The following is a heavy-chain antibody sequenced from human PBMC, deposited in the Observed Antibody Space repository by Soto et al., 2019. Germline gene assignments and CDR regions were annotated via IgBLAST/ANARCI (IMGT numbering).Heavy chain of an antibody. V-gene: IGHV3-30-3*01. J-gene: IGHJ6*02. D-gene: IGHD5-12*01. CDR3: ARDRGYDEYYGMDV. CDR2: ISYDGSNK. CDR1: GFTFSSYA. Sequence: QVQLVESEGGVVQPGRSLRLSCAASGFTFSSYAMHWVRQAPGKGLEWVAVISYDGSNKYYADSVKGRFTISRDNSKNTLYLQMNSLRAENTAVYYCARDRGYDEYYGMDVWGQGTTVTVSS.